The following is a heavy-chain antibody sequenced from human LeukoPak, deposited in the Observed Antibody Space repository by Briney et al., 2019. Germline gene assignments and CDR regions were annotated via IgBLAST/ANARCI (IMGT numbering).Heavy chain of an antibody. J-gene: IGHJ4*02. CDR1: GFTFSSYW. V-gene: IGHV3-74*01. CDR3: ARAPSGSYTVPYYFDY. D-gene: IGHD1-26*01. CDR2: INGDGSST. Sequence: PGGSLRLSCAASGFTFSSYWMHWVRQAPGKGLVWVSRINGDGSSTSYADSVKGRFTISRDNSKNTLYLQMNSLRAEDTAVYYCARAPSGSYTVPYYFDYWGQGTLVTVSS.